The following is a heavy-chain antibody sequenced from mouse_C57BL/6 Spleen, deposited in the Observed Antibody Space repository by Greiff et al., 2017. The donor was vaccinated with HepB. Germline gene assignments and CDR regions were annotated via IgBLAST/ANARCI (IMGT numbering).Heavy chain of an antibody. CDR3: ARDQGWDYFDY. V-gene: IGHV5-4*01. D-gene: IGHD1-1*02. J-gene: IGHJ2*01. Sequence: EVNVVESGGGLVKPGGSLKLSCAASGFTFSSYAMSWVRQTPEKRLEWVATISDGGSYTYYPDNVKGRFTISRDNAKNNLYLQMSHLKSEDTAMYYCARDQGWDYFDYWGQGTTLTVSS. CDR2: ISDGGSYT. CDR1: GFTFSSYA.